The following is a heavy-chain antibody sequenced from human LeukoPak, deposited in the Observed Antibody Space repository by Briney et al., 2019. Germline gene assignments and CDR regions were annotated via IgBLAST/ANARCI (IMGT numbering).Heavy chain of an antibody. CDR2: IKQDGSEK. Sequence: GGSLRLSCAASGFTVSSNYMSWVRQAPGKGLEWVANIKQDGSEKYYVDSVKGRFTISRDNAKNSLYLQMNSLRAEDTAVYYCARVGGSSAEYYYYGMDVWGQGTTVTVSS. J-gene: IGHJ6*02. CDR3: ARVGGSSAEYYYYGMDV. V-gene: IGHV3-7*01. CDR1: GFTVSSNY. D-gene: IGHD1-26*01.